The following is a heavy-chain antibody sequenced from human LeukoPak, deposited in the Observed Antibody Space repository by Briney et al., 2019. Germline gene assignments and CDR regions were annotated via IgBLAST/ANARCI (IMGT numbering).Heavy chain of an antibody. CDR2: IDPSDSYT. CDR3: ARRNDQGGFYYAMEV. D-gene: IGHD1-1*01. J-gene: IGHJ6*02. V-gene: IGHV5-10-1*01. CDR1: GCSFTTYW. Sequence: GESLRISCKGSGCSFTTYWINWVRQMPGKGLEWMGKIDPSDSYTNYSPSFKGHVIISADKSISTAYLQWSSLKASDTAMYYCARRNDQGGFYYAMEVWGQGTTVTVSS.